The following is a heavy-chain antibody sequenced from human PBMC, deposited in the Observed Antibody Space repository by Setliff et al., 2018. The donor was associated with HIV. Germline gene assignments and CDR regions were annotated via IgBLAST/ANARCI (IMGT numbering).Heavy chain of an antibody. Sequence: TGGSLRLSCEGAGFTFSDFAIRWVRQVPGKGLEWVAGISGSTSSRTYYGDSVQGRFTISRDNSKNTVYLQMNSLRAEDTALYFCARDRRVGYPRDAFDVWGQGTMVTVSS. CDR3: ARDRRVGYPRDAFDV. CDR2: ISGSTSSRT. V-gene: IGHV3-23*02. CDR1: GFTFSDFA. D-gene: IGHD5-18*01. J-gene: IGHJ3*01.